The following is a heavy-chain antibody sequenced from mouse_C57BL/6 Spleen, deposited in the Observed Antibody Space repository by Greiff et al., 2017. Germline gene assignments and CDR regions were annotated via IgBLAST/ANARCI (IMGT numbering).Heavy chain of an antibody. D-gene: IGHD1-1*01. CDR2: ISSGSSTI. V-gene: IGHV5-17*01. Sequence: EVKVVESGGGLVKPGGSLKLSCAASGFTFSDYGMHWVRQAPEKGLEWVAYISSGSSTIYYADTVKGRFTISRDNAKNTLFLQMTSLRSEDTAMYYCARLPYYYGSSYEGYGGQGTTLTVSS. J-gene: IGHJ2*01. CDR1: GFTFSDYG. CDR3: ARLPYYYGSSYEGY.